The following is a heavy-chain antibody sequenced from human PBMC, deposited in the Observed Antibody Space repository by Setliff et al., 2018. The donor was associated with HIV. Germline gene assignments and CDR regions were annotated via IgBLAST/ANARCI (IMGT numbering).Heavy chain of an antibody. J-gene: IGHJ4*02. D-gene: IGHD4-4*01. CDR3: ARVRRDGNSFDD. CDR1: GGSVSSGSYY. Sequence: SETLSLTCTVSGGSVSSGSYYWNWIRQPAGKGLEWIGRIYTSGSTNYNPSLKSRVTISVDTSKNQFSLKLSSVTAADTAVYFCARVRRDGNSFDDWGQGTLVTVSS. V-gene: IGHV4-61*02. CDR2: IYTSGST.